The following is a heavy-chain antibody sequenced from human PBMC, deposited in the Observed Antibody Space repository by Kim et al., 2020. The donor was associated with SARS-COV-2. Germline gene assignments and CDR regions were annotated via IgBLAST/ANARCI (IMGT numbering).Heavy chain of an antibody. CDR2: IYYSGST. CDR3: ARVRRRDYGGNSPFDY. J-gene: IGHJ4*02. D-gene: IGHD4-17*01. V-gene: IGHV4-39*07. CDR1: GGSISSSSYY. Sequence: SETLSLTCTVSGGSISSSSYYWGWIRQPPGKGLEWIGSIYYSGSTYYNPSLKSRVTISVDTSKNQFSLKLSSVTAADTAVYYCARVRRRDYGGNSPFDYWGQGTLVTVSS.